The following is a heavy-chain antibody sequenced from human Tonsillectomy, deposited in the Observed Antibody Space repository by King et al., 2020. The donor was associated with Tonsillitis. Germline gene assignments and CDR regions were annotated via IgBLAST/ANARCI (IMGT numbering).Heavy chain of an antibody. CDR2: IHYNGGDT. CDR1: GGSISTYY. D-gene: IGHD2-15*01. CDR3: ARAPYCNGGHCRLDH. Sequence: QVQLQESGPGLVKPSETLSLTCTVSGGSISTYYWSWIRQPPGKGLEWIGFIHYNGGDTNYNPSLKSRVTMSVDTSKNQFSLKLSSVTAADTAVYFCARAPYCNGGHCRLDHWGQGTLVTVSS. V-gene: IGHV4-59*01. J-gene: IGHJ4*02.